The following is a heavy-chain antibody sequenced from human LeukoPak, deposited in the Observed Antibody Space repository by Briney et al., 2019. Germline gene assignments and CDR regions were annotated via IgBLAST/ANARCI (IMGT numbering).Heavy chain of an antibody. CDR2: ISNDGGGT. CDR3: AKGSSGYFADL. CDR1: GFTVTTYA. Sequence: GGSLRLSCAASGFTVTTYAMSWVRQAPGKGLEWVSSISNDGGGTQYADFVEGRFTISRDNSKNTLFLQMSSLRAEDTALYYCAKGSSGYFADLWGQGTLVTVSS. V-gene: IGHV3-23*01. J-gene: IGHJ5*02. D-gene: IGHD3-22*01.